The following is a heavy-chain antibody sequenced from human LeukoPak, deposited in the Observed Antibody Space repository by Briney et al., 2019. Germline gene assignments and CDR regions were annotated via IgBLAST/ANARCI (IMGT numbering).Heavy chain of an antibody. V-gene: IGHV1-46*01. CDR1: GYTFTSYY. J-gene: IGHJ4*02. CDR3: AREGTVTNDLGY. D-gene: IGHD4-11*01. CDR2: INPSGGST. Sequence: ASVKVSCKASGYTFTSYYMHWVRQAPGQGVEGMGIINPSGGSTSYAQKFQGRVTMTRDMSTSTVYMELSSLRSEDTAVYYCAREGTVTNDLGYWGQGTLVTVPS.